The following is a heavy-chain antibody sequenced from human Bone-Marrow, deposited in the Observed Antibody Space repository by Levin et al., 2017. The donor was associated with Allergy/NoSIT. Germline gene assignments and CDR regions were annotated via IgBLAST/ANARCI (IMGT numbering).Heavy chain of an antibody. CDR2: ISWNSAYI. V-gene: IGHV3-9*01. Sequence: GGSLRLSCAASGFTFDDYAMHWVRQAPGKGLEWVSAISWNSAYIGYADSVRGRFIISRDNAKNSLYLQMDSLRTEDTALYYCAKDMVGYANGWYGAFNMWGQGTMVTVSS. CDR3: AKDMVGYANGWYGAFNM. CDR1: GFTFDDYA. D-gene: IGHD6-19*01. J-gene: IGHJ3*02.